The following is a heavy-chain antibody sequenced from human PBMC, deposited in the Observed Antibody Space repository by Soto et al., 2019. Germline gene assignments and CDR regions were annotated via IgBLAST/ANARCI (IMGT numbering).Heavy chain of an antibody. V-gene: IGHV3-30-3*01. CDR1: GFTFSSYA. D-gene: IGHD2-21*02. Sequence: QVQLVESGGGVVQPGRSLRLSCAASGFTFSSYAMHWVRQAPGKGLEWVAVISDDGSKKYYADSVKGRFTISRDNSKNTLYLQMSNLRAEDPAVYYCARDLAVVVTALLDYWGQGTLVTVSS. CDR3: ARDLAVVVTALLDY. J-gene: IGHJ4*02. CDR2: ISDDGSKK.